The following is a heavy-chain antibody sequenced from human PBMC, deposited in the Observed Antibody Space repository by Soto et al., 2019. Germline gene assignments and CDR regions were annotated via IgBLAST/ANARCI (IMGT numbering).Heavy chain of an antibody. J-gene: IGHJ4*02. CDR1: GFMFDSFA. CDR2: INGGSDSI. V-gene: IGHV3-48*02. D-gene: IGHD6-19*01. Sequence: EVQLVESGGGLVQPGGSLRLYCVGSGFMFDSFARNWVRQAPGKGLEWVAYINGGSDSIYYAESVKGRFTISRDNARNSLSLQMNSLSDEDTAVYYCAKSGDSAGWGIDFWGQGTLVTVSS. CDR3: AKSGDSAGWGIDF.